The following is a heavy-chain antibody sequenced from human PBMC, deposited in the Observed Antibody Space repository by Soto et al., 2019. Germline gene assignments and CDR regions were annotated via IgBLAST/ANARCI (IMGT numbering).Heavy chain of an antibody. CDR1: GLTFSRYG. CDR2: ISCSGGST. V-gene: IGHV3-23*04. D-gene: IGHD3-22*01. Sequence: VQLVESGGGVVQPGRSLRLSCAASGLTFSRYGMQLVRQAPGKGLEWVSAISCSGGSTYYADSVKGRFTISRDNSKNTLYLQMNSRRAEDTAVYYCAKGVMIVVPREYYFDYWGQGTLVTVSS. J-gene: IGHJ4*02. CDR3: AKGVMIVVPREYYFDY.